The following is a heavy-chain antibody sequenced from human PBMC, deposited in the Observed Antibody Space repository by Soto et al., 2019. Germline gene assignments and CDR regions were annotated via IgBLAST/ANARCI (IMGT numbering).Heavy chain of an antibody. CDR3: AKPSGWYNFYFDY. Sequence: GGSLRLSCAASGFTFSSYGMHWVRQAPGKGLEWVAVTSYDGSIKYYVDSVKGRFTISRDNSKKTLFLQMNSLRAEDTAVYYCAKPSGWYNFYFDYWGQGTLVTVSS. D-gene: IGHD6-19*01. CDR1: GFTFSSYG. CDR2: TSYDGSIK. V-gene: IGHV3-30*18. J-gene: IGHJ4*02.